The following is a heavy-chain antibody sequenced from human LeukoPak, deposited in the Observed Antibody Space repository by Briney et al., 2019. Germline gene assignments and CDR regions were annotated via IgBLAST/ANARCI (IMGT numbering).Heavy chain of an antibody. J-gene: IGHJ4*02. CDR2: IYTSGST. V-gene: IGHV4-61*02. Sequence: SRTLSLTCTVSGGSISSGSYYWSWIRQPAGKGLEWIGRIYTSGSTNYNPSLKSRVTISVDTSKNQFSLKLSSVTAADTAVYYCARVDSSGYYYNDYWGQGTLVTVSS. CDR1: GGSISSGSYY. CDR3: ARVDSSGYYYNDY. D-gene: IGHD3-22*01.